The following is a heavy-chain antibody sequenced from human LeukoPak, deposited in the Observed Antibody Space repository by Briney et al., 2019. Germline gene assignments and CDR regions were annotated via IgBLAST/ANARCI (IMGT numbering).Heavy chain of an antibody. CDR1: GGSFSGYY. Sequence: SETLSLTCAVYGGSFSGYYWGWIRQPPGKGLEWIGSIYHSGSTYYNPSLKSRVTISVDTSKNQFSLKLSSVTAADTAVYYCARDRVTMIVVVIFDYWGQGTLVTVSS. CDR2: IYHSGST. D-gene: IGHD3-22*01. CDR3: ARDRVTMIVVVIFDY. J-gene: IGHJ4*02. V-gene: IGHV4-38-2*02.